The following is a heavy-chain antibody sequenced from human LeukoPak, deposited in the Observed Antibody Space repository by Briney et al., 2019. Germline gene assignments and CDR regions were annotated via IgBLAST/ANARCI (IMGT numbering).Heavy chain of an antibody. D-gene: IGHD3-10*01. CDR1: GGSISGYY. CDR3: ARSLWFGHFDY. Sequence: SETLSLTCTVSGGSISGYYWSWIRQPPGRGLEWIGYFYSSGSFNYNPSLKSRVTMSVDTSKNQFSLKLSSVTAADTAVYYCARSLWFGHFDYWGQGTLVTVSS. V-gene: IGHV4-59*12. CDR2: FYSSGSF. J-gene: IGHJ4*02.